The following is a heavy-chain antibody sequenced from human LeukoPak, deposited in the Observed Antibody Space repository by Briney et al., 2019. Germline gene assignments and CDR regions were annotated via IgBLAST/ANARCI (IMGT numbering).Heavy chain of an antibody. J-gene: IGHJ4*02. CDR3: ARDGSVVRNFDY. CDR1: RFTFSDYY. V-gene: IGHV3-11*04. CDR2: ISSRSSTI. D-gene: IGHD2-21*01. Sequence: GGSLRLSCAASRFTFSDYYMSWIRQAPGKGLEWVSYISSRSSTISYADSVKGRFTISRDNAKNSLFLQMNSLRAEDTAVYYCARDGSVVRNFDYWGQGTLVTVSS.